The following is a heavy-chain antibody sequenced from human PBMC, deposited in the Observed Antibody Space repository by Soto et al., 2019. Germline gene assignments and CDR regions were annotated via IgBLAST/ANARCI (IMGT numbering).Heavy chain of an antibody. Sequence: EVQLVESGGGLVQPGGSLRLSCAASGFTFSSYSMNWVRQAPGKGLEWVSYISSSSSTIYYADSVKGRFTISRDNGKNSVSLQMNGLRAEDTAVYYCARDAYDSSGYYIYFDYWGQGTLVTVSS. CDR1: GFTFSSYS. CDR3: ARDAYDSSGYYIYFDY. J-gene: IGHJ4*02. D-gene: IGHD3-22*01. CDR2: ISSSSSTI. V-gene: IGHV3-48*01.